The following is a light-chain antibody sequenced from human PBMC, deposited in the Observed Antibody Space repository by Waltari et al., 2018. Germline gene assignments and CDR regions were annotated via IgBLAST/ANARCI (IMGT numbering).Light chain of an antibody. Sequence: QSALTQPASVSGSPGQSITFSCTGTSSDVGGYNYVSWYQQHPGKVPKLMIYEVSNRPSGVSNRFSGSKSGNTASLTISGLQAEDEADDYCLSYTSSSTYVFGTGTKVTVL. CDR3: LSYTSSSTYV. V-gene: IGLV2-14*01. CDR2: EVS. J-gene: IGLJ1*01. CDR1: SSDVGGYNY.